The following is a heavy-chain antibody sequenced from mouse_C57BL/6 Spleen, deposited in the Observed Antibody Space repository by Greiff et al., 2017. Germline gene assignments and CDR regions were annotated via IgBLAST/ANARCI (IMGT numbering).Heavy chain of an antibody. V-gene: IGHV6-3*01. J-gene: IGHJ2*01. CDR1: GFTFSNYW. CDR3: SGRTGGYY. Sequence: EVKVEESGGGLVQPGGSMKLSCVASGFTFSNYWMNWVRQSPEKGLEWVAQIRLKSDNYATHYAESGKGRFTISRDDSKSSVYLQMNNLRDEDTEIYYCSGRTGGYYWGQGTTLTVSS. CDR2: IRLKSDNYAT. D-gene: IGHD3-1*01.